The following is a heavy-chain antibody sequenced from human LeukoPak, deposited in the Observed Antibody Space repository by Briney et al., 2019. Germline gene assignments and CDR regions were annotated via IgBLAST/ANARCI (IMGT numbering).Heavy chain of an antibody. V-gene: IGHV3-21*01. CDR3: ARERGGGIVVDDYFDY. D-gene: IGHD3-22*01. CDR1: GFTFSSYS. CDR2: ISSSSSYI. J-gene: IGHJ4*02. Sequence: VGSLRVSCAASGFTFSSYSMNWVRQAPGKGLEWVSSISSSSSYIYYADSVKGRFTISGDNAKNSLYLQMNSLRAEDTAVYYCARERGGGIVVDDYFDYWGQGALVSASS.